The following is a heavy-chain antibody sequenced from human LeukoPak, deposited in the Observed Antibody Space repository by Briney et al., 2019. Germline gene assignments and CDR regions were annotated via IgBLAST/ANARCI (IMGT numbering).Heavy chain of an antibody. Sequence: GGSLRLSCAASGFTFSSYGMHWVRPAPGKGLEWVAVISYDGSNKYYADSVKGRFTISRDNSKNTLYLQMNRLRAEDTAVYYCAKWGYSYGLPDYWGQGTLVTVSS. CDR2: ISYDGSNK. J-gene: IGHJ4*02. V-gene: IGHV3-30*18. CDR3: AKWGYSYGLPDY. CDR1: GFTFSSYG. D-gene: IGHD5-18*01.